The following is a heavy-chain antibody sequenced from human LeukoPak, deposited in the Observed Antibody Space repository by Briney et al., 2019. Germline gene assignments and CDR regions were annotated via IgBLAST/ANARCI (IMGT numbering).Heavy chain of an antibody. CDR1: GFIFDTYA. V-gene: IGHV3-23*01. Sequence: GGSLRLSCAASGFIFDTYAMTWVRQAPGKGLEWVSSISDSGGSTYYADSVKGRFTISRDNSKNTLYLQMNSLRAEDTAVYYCAKDRCDYVWGAYRGYFDYWGQGTLVTVSS. CDR3: AKDRCDYVWGAYRGYFDY. D-gene: IGHD3-16*01. J-gene: IGHJ4*02. CDR2: ISDSGGST.